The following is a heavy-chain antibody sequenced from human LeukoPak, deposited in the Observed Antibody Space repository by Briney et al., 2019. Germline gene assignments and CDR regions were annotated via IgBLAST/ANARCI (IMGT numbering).Heavy chain of an antibody. CDR1: GFTFSSYG. V-gene: IGHV3-30*18. D-gene: IGHD6-6*01. CDR2: ISYDGSNK. Sequence: GGSLRLSCAASGFTFSSYGMHWVRQAPGKGLEWVAVISYDGSNKYYADSVKGRFTISRDNSKNTLYLQMNSLIAEDTAVFYCAKDRRGMYSSCGHWGQGTLVTVSS. J-gene: IGHJ4*02. CDR3: AKDRRGMYSSCGH.